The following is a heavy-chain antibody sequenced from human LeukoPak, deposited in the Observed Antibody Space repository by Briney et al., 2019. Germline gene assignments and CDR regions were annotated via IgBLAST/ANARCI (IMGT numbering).Heavy chain of an antibody. D-gene: IGHD2-2*01. V-gene: IGHV4-34*01. J-gene: IGHJ6*02. CDR2: INHSGST. CDR1: VESFSGYY. Sequence: SETLSLTCAVYVESFSGYYWSCIRHPPGKGLECIGEINHSGSTNYNPSLKSRVTISVDTSKNQFSLKLSSVTAADTAVYYCASTPNYCSSTSCYRLYYYYYGMDVWGQGTTVTVPS. CDR3: ASTPNYCSSTSCYRLYYYYYGMDV.